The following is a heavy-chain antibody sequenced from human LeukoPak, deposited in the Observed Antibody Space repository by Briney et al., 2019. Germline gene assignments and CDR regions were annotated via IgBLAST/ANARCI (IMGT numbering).Heavy chain of an antibody. J-gene: IGHJ4*02. V-gene: IGHV3-21*01. CDR1: GFTFTTYW. CDR3: ARSSDYGGHDY. CDR2: ISSSSSYI. D-gene: IGHD4/OR15-4a*01. Sequence: SGGSLRLSCAASGFTFTTYWMHWVRQAPGKGLEWVSSISSSSSYIYYADSVKGRFTISRDNAKNSLYLQMNSLRAEDTAVYYCARSSDYGGHDYWGQGTLVTVSS.